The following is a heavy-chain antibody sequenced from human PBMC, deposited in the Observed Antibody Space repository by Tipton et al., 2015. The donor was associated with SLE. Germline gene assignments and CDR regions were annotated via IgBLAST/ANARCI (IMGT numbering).Heavy chain of an antibody. J-gene: IGHJ6*03. Sequence: LRLSCTVSGGSISSCYWSWIRQPPGKGLEWIGYIYYSGSTNYNPSLKSRVTISVDTSKNQFSLKLSSVTAADTAVYHCARSQQLSYMDVWGKGTTVTVSS. CDR3: ARSQQLSYMDV. V-gene: IGHV4-59*01. CDR1: GGSISSCY. CDR2: IYYSGST. D-gene: IGHD6-13*01.